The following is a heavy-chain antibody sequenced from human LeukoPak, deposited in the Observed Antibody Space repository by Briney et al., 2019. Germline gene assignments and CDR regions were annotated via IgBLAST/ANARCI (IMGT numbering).Heavy chain of an antibody. CDR1: GGSISSSSYY. V-gene: IGHV4-39*07. Sequence: SETLSLTCTVSGGSISSSSYYWGWIRQPPGKGLEWIGSIYYSGSTYYNPSLKSRVTISVDTSKNQFSLKLSSVTAADTAVYYCARELSSGEFDYWGQGTLVTVSS. D-gene: IGHD3-22*01. CDR2: IYYSGST. CDR3: ARELSSGEFDY. J-gene: IGHJ4*02.